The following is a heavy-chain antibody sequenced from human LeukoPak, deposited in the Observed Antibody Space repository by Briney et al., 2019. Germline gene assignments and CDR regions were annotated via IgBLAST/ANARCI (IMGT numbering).Heavy chain of an antibody. CDR2: ISAYNGNT. D-gene: IGHD1-7*01. CDR3: ARGTGTAVVDAFDI. V-gene: IGHV1-18*01. J-gene: IGHJ3*02. Sequence: ASVKVSCKASGYTFTSYGISWVRQAPGQGLEWMGWISAYNGNTNYAQKLQGRVTMTTDTSTSTAYMELRSLRSNDTAVYYCARGTGTAVVDAFDIWGQGTKVTVSS. CDR1: GYTFTSYG.